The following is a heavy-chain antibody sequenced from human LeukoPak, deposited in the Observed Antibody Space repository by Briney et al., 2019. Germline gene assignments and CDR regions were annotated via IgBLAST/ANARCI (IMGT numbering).Heavy chain of an antibody. CDR2: IIPIFGTA. J-gene: IGHJ4*02. V-gene: IGHV1-69*01. Sequence: SVKVSCRASGGTFSSYAISWVRQAPGQGLEWMGGIIPIFGTANYAQKFQGRVTITADESTSTAYMELSSLRSEDTAVYYCARDRGYDMYYFDYWGQGTLVTVSS. CDR3: ARDRGYDMYYFDY. D-gene: IGHD5-12*01. CDR1: GGTFSSYA.